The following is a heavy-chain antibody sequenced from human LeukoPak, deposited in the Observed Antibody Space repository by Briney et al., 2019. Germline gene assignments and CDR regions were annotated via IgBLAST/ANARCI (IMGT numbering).Heavy chain of an antibody. CDR2: IYYSGST. CDR1: GGSISSSSYY. J-gene: IGHJ4*02. CDR3: ARDLGGATNANY. V-gene: IGHV4-39*07. D-gene: IGHD1-26*01. Sequence: LSETLSLTCTVSGGSISSSSYYWGWIRQPPGKGLEWIGSIYYSGSTYYNPSLKSRVTISVDTSKNQFSLKLSSVTAADTAVYYCARDLGGATNANYWGQGTLVTVSS.